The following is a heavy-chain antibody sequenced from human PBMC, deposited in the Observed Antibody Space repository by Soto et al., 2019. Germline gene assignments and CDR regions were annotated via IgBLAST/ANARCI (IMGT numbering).Heavy chain of an antibody. CDR1: GFIFGHYA. J-gene: IGHJ5*02. CDR2: ISGRGDST. Sequence: PGGSLRLSCAGSGFIFGHYAMTWVRQAPGKGLEWISAISGRGDSTYYADAVKGRFTISRDNSKNTLYLQMNSLRFDDTAVYYCAKDLYVQPPSGWFDPWGQGTVVTVSS. CDR3: AKDLYVQPPSGWFDP. D-gene: IGHD1-26*01. V-gene: IGHV3-23*01.